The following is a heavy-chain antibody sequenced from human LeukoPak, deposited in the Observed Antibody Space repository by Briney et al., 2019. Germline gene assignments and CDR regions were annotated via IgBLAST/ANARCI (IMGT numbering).Heavy chain of an antibody. D-gene: IGHD2-2*01. J-gene: IGHJ6*02. CDR1: GFTVSSNY. CDR3: ARDQERFYQLPSYYYYYGMDV. CDR2: IYSGGST. Sequence: GGSLRLSCAASGFTVSSNYMSWVRQAPGKGLEWVSVIYSGGSTYYADPVKGRFTISRDNSKNTLYPQMNSLRAEDTAVYYCARDQERFYQLPSYYYYYGMDVWGQGTTVTVSS. V-gene: IGHV3-66*01.